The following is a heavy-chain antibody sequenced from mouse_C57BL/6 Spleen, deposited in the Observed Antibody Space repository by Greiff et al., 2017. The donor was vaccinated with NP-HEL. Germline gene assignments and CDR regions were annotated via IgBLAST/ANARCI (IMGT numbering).Heavy chain of an antibody. CDR1: GYTFTSYG. CDR2: IYPRSGNT. CDR3: ARGGQFITTVVATNYYAMDY. J-gene: IGHJ4*01. Sequence: VQLQQSGAELARPGASVKLSCKASGYTFTSYGISWVKQRTGQGLEWIGEIYPRSGNTYYNEKFKGKATLTADKSSSTAYMELRSLTSEDSAVYFCARGGQFITTVVATNYYAMDYWGQGTSVTVSS. V-gene: IGHV1-81*01. D-gene: IGHD1-1*01.